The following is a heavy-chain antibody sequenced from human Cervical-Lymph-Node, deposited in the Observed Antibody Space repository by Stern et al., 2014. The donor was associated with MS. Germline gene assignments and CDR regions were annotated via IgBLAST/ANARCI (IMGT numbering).Heavy chain of an antibody. CDR2: IYNSGST. J-gene: IGHJ5*02. V-gene: IGHV4-31*03. D-gene: IGHD4-17*01. CDR1: GGSIRNDGYY. CDR3: ARDLGGDGWFDP. Sequence: VQLEESGPGLVKPSQTLSLTCTVSGGSIRNDGYYWSWIRQPPGKGLEWIGCIYNSGSTYYNPSLKSRVTISVDTSKSQFSLKLNSVTAADTAVYYCARDLGGDGWFDPWGQGTLVTVSS.